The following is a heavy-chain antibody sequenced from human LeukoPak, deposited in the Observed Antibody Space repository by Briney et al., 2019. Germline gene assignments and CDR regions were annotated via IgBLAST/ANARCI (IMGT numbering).Heavy chain of an antibody. J-gene: IGHJ4*02. Sequence: GGSLRLSCAASGFTFSSYAMHWVRQAPGKGLEYVSAISSNGGSTYYANSVKGRFTISRDNSKNTLYLQMNSLRAEDTAVYYCAGGYYDSFGGYWGQGTLVTVSS. D-gene: IGHD3-22*01. CDR1: GFTFSSYA. CDR2: ISSNGGST. V-gene: IGHV3-64*01. CDR3: AGGYYDSFGGY.